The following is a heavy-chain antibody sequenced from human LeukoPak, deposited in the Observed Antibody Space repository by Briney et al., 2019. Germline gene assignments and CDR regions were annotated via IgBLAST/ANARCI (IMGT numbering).Heavy chain of an antibody. J-gene: IGHJ4*02. V-gene: IGHV3-15*01. CDR3: TTNHAE. Sequence: GSLRLSCVASGITFRNACMSWVRQATGKGLDWVGRIKSKTDGGTTDYSAPVKGRFTISRDDSKNTLYLQMNSLKTEDTAVYYCTTNHAEWGQGTLVTVSS. CDR1: GITFRNAC. CDR2: IKSKTDGGTT.